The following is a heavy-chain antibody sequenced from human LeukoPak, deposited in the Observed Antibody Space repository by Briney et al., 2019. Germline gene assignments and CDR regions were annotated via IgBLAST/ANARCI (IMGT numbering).Heavy chain of an antibody. D-gene: IGHD3-10*02. CDR2: ISSSGSTI. Sequence: GSLRLSCAASGFTFSTYGMSWVRQAPGKGLEWVSYISSSGSTIYYADSVKGRFTISRDNAKNSLYLQMDSLRAEDTAVYYCAELGITMIGGVWGKGTTVTISS. J-gene: IGHJ6*04. CDR3: AELGITMIGGV. V-gene: IGHV3-48*04. CDR1: GFTFSTYG.